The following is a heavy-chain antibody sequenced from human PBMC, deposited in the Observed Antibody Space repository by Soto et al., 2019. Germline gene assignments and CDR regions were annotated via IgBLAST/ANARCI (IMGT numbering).Heavy chain of an antibody. CDR3: ARIVREYRGYDSHDAFDI. CDR1: GFSLSNARMG. J-gene: IGHJ3*02. D-gene: IGHD5-12*01. V-gene: IGHV2-26*01. CDR2: IFSNDEK. Sequence: QVTLKESGPVLVKPTETLTLTCTVSGFSLSNARMGVSWIRQPPGKALEWLAHIFSNDEKSYSTSLKSRLTSTKDTSKSQVVLTMTNMDPVDTATYYCARIVREYRGYDSHDAFDIWGQGTMVTVSS.